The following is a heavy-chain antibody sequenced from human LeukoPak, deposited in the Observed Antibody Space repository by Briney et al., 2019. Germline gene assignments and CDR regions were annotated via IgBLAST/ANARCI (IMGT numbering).Heavy chain of an antibody. Sequence: GESLKISCKGSGYGFTSYWIGWVRQMPGKGLEWMGIIYPGDSDTRYSPSFQGQVTISADKSISTAYLQWSSLKASDTAMYYCARLVGYSSSSNYGMDVWGQGTTVTVSS. D-gene: IGHD6-6*01. J-gene: IGHJ6*02. CDR3: ARLVGYSSSSNYGMDV. CDR2: IYPGDSDT. CDR1: GYGFTSYW. V-gene: IGHV5-51*01.